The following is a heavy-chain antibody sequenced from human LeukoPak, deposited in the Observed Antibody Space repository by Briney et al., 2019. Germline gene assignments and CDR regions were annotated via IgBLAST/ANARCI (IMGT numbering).Heavy chain of an antibody. CDR1: GFTFFSHN. Sequence: GGALRLSLSASGFTFFSHNKKWVRQAPGKGLEWVSYISSSGSTMYYADSVKGRFTISRDNAKNSLSLQMNSLRAEDTAVYYCAELGITMIGGVWGKGTTVTISS. CDR2: ISSSGSTM. D-gene: IGHD3-10*02. J-gene: IGHJ6*04. CDR3: AELGITMIGGV. V-gene: IGHV3-48*04.